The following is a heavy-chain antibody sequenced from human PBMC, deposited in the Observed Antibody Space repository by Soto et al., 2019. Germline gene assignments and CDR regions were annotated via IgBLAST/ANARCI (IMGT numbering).Heavy chain of an antibody. V-gene: IGHV4-59*01. Sequence: QVQLQESGPGLVKPSETLSLTCTVSGDSISRYYWSWIRLSPGKGLEWIGYIYYSGETNYNPSVKSRVTISVDRTKNQFSLKLSSVTAADTAVYDCVRDQGGEFLKGSGMDVWGQGTTVTVSS. CDR1: GDSISRYY. CDR3: VRDQGGEFLKGSGMDV. D-gene: IGHD3-10*01. CDR2: IYYSGET. J-gene: IGHJ6*02.